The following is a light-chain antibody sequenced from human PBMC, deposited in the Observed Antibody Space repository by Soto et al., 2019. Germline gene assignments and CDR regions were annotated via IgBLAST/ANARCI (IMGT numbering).Light chain of an antibody. CDR2: GAS. J-gene: IGKJ4*01. V-gene: IGKV3-20*01. Sequence: EIVLTQSPGTLSLSPGERATLSCRASQSFSSSSLACYQQKPGQTPSLLFYGASSSATGIPDRFSGSGSGTDFTLTISRLEPEDFAVYYCLQYGSWQLTFGGGTKVEIK. CDR1: QSFSSSS. CDR3: LQYGSWQLT.